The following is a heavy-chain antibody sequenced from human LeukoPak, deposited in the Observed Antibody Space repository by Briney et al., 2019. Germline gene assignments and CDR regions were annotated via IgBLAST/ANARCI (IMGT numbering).Heavy chain of an antibody. D-gene: IGHD3-10*01. V-gene: IGHV1-18*01. CDR3: ARCGYYGSGSYYNYLPDY. CDR2: ISVYNGNT. Sequence: VASVKVSCKASGYTFTSYGISWVRQAPGQGLEWMGWISVYNGNTNYVQKLQGRVTMTTDTSTSTAYMELRSLRSDDTAVYYCARCGYYGSGSYYNYLPDYWGQGTLVTVSS. CDR1: GYTFTSYG. J-gene: IGHJ4*02.